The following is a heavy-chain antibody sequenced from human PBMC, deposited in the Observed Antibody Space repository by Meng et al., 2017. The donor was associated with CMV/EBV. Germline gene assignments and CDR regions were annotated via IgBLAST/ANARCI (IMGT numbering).Heavy chain of an antibody. J-gene: IGHJ4*02. CDR1: GYSCSGYY. CDR2: INPNRGRT. V-gene: IGHV1-2*02. Sequence: SCKASGYSCSGYYMHLVRQAPVQGLEWMRCINPNRGRTNFAQKFQGRHTMPRHTSISTAYMELSRLRSDHTAVYYCERVLSQTSDFDYWGQGTLVTVSS. CDR3: ERVLSQTSDFDY. D-gene: IGHD1-7*01.